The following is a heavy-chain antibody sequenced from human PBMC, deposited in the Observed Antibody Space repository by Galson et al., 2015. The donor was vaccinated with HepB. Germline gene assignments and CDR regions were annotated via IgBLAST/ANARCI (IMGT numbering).Heavy chain of an antibody. V-gene: IGHV3-9*01. Sequence: SLRLSCAASGFTFDDYAMHWIRQAPGKGLEWVSGISWNSGNIGYADSVKGRFTISRDNAKNSLYLQMKSLRTEDTALYYCAKAHYDSSGYPYYFDNWGQATLVTVSS. D-gene: IGHD3-22*01. CDR1: GFTFDDYA. J-gene: IGHJ4*02. CDR3: AKAHYDSSGYPYYFDN. CDR2: ISWNSGNI.